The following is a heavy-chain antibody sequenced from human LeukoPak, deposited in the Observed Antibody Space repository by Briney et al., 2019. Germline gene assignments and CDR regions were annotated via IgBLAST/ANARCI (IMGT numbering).Heavy chain of an antibody. J-gene: IGHJ5*02. CDR1: GYTFTSYG. V-gene: IGHV1-18*01. CDR2: ISAYNGNT. CDR3: ARGRRQLERQMYWFDP. D-gene: IGHD1-1*01. Sequence: ASVKVSCKASGYTFTSYGLSWVRQAPGQGLEWMGWISAYNGNTNYAQKLQGRVTMTTDTSTSTAYMELRSLRSDDTAVYYCARGRRQLERQMYWFDPWGQGTLVTVSS.